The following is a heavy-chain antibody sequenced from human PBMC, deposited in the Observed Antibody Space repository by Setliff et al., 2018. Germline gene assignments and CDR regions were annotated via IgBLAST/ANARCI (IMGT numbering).Heavy chain of an antibody. D-gene: IGHD5-12*01. CDR3: ARVGNIDPWSYYFDY. V-gene: IGHV4-30-4*08. CDR1: GGSIRSGDFY. Sequence: KPSETLSLTCTVSGGSIRSGDFYWSWVRQSPGKGLEWLGYIYYTGNSYSNPSLKSRDTISVDTSKNQFSLELTSVTAADTAVYYCARVGNIDPWSYYFDYWGQGVLVTVSS. J-gene: IGHJ4*02. CDR2: IYYTGNS.